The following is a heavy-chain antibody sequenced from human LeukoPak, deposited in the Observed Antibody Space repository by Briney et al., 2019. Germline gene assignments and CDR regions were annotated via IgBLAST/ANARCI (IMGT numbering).Heavy chain of an antibody. Sequence: GGSLRLSCAASGFTFSSYAMSWVRQAPGKGLEWVSAISGSGGSTYYADSVKGRFPISRDNSKNTLYLQMNSLRAEDTAVYYCAKAVRGVIVAAFDPWGQGTLVTVSS. CDR3: AKAVRGVIVAAFDP. CDR1: GFTFSSYA. V-gene: IGHV3-23*01. D-gene: IGHD3-10*01. J-gene: IGHJ5*02. CDR2: ISGSGGST.